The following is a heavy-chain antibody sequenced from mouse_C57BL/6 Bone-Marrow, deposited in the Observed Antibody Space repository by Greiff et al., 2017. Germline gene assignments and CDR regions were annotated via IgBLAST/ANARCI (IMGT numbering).Heavy chain of an antibody. D-gene: IGHD1-1*01. V-gene: IGHV1-81*01. Sequence: VKLQESGAELARPGASVKLSCKASGYTFTSYGISWVKQRTGQGLEWIGENYPRSGNTYYNEKFKGKATLTADKSSSTAYMELRSLTSEDSAVYFCARSTVVAFDYWGQGTTLTVSS. CDR3: ARSTVVAFDY. CDR2: NYPRSGNT. CDR1: GYTFTSYG. J-gene: IGHJ2*01.